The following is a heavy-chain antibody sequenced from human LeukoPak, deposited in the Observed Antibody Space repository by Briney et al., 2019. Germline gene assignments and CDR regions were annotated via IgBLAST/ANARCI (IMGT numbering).Heavy chain of an antibody. CDR1: GFTFSSYA. Sequence: PGGSLRLSCAASGFTFSSYAMHWVRQAPGKGLEWVAVISYDGSNKYYADSVKGRFTISRDNSKNTLYLQMNSLRAGDTAVYYCARGSAFDYWGQGTLVTVSS. J-gene: IGHJ4*02. CDR2: ISYDGSNK. V-gene: IGHV3-30-3*01. CDR3: ARGSAFDY.